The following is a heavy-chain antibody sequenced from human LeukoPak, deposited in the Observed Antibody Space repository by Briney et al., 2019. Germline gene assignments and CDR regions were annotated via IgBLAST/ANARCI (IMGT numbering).Heavy chain of an antibody. Sequence: GGSLRLSCAASGFTVSSNYMSWVRQAPGKGLEWVSVIYSGGSTYYADSVRGRFTISRDNSKNTLYLQMNSLRAEDAAVYYCASSGSYRFDYWGQGTLVTVSS. CDR1: GFTVSSNY. V-gene: IGHV3-53*01. CDR3: ASSGSYRFDY. CDR2: IYSGGST. J-gene: IGHJ4*02. D-gene: IGHD1-26*01.